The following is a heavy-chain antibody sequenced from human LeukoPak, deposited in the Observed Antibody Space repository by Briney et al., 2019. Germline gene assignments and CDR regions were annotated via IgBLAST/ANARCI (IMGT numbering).Heavy chain of an antibody. V-gene: IGHV3-30*03. CDR2: ISYDGSNK. CDR1: GFTFSSYG. Sequence: GGSLRLSCAASGFTFSSYGMHWVRQAPGKGLEWVAVISYDGSNKYYADSVKGRFTISRDNSKNTLYLQMNSLRAEDTAVYYCARDILTGVSYGMDVWGQGTTVTVSS. CDR3: ARDILTGVSYGMDV. J-gene: IGHJ6*02. D-gene: IGHD3-9*01.